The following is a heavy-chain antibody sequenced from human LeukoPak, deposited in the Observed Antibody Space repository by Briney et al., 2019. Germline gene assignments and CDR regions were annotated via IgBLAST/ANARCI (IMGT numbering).Heavy chain of an antibody. V-gene: IGHV4-38-2*02. D-gene: IGHD3-10*01. Sequence: PSETLSLTCTVSGYSISSGYYWGCFRQPPGKGLEWIASIYHSGSTYYNPSLKSRVTISVDTSKNQFSLKLSSVTAADTAVYYCARDRERGVVRGILDYWGQGTLVTVSS. J-gene: IGHJ4*02. CDR3: ARDRERGVVRGILDY. CDR2: IYHSGST. CDR1: GYSISSGYY.